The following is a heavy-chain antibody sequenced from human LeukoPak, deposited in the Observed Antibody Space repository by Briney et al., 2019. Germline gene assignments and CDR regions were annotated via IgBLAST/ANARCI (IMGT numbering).Heavy chain of an antibody. J-gene: IGHJ4*02. CDR3: ARHYSGSYSPFDY. V-gene: IGHV4-4*09. CDR2: IYTSGST. CDR1: GASISSYY. Sequence: PSETLSLTCTVSGASISSYYWSWIRQPPGKGLEWIGFIYTSGSTNYNPSLKSRVTISVDTSKNRFTSKNQFSLKLTSVTAADTAVYYCARHYSGSYSPFDYWGQGTLVTVSS. D-gene: IGHD1-26*01.